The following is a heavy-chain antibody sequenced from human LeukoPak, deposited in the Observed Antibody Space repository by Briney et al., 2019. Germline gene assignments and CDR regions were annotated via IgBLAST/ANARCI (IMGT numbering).Heavy chain of an antibody. D-gene: IGHD3-3*01. V-gene: IGHV3-48*01. CDR1: GFTFSSYW. Sequence: GGSLRLSCAASGFTFSSYWMNWVRQAPGKGLEWVSYISSSSSTIYYADSVKGRFTISRDNAKNSLYLQMNSLRAEDTAVYYCARGAFLEWLSPTPGGSDYWGQGTLVTVSS. CDR2: ISSSSSTI. CDR3: ARGAFLEWLSPTPGGSDY. J-gene: IGHJ4*02.